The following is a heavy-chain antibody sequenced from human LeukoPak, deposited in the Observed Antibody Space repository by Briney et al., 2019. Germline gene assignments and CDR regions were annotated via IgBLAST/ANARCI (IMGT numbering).Heavy chain of an antibody. Sequence: SLRLSCAASGFTFDDYAMHWVRQAPGKGLEWVSGISWNSGSIGHADSVKGRFTISRDNAKNSLYLQMNSLRAEDTALYYCAKDSPLPDWGQGTLVTVSS. V-gene: IGHV3-9*01. J-gene: IGHJ4*02. CDR2: ISWNSGSI. CDR1: GFTFDDYA. CDR3: AKDSPLPD.